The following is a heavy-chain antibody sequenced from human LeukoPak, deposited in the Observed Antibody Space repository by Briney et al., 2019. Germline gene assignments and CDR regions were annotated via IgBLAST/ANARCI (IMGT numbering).Heavy chain of an antibody. CDR3: AKDKDYDILTGYSPFDY. CDR2: ISGSGGST. J-gene: IGHJ4*02. D-gene: IGHD3-9*01. Sequence: GGSLSLSCAASGFTFSSYAMSWVRQAPGKGLEWVSAISGSGGSTYYADSVKGRFTISRDNSKNTLYLQMNSLRAEDTAVYYCAKDKDYDILTGYSPFDYWGQGTLVTVSS. V-gene: IGHV3-23*01. CDR1: GFTFSSYA.